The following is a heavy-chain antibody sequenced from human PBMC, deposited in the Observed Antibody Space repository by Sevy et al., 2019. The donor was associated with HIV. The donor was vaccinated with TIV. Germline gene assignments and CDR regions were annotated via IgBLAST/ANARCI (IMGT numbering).Heavy chain of an antibody. CDR2: ISYDGSNK. CDR3: AREVGGFNWRPSYFDS. Sequence: GGSLRLSCAASGFTFSSYGMHWVRQAPGKGLEWVAVISYDGSNKYYANSVKGRFAISRDNGKNSVSLQMNGLRVEDTALYYCAREVGGFNWRPSYFDSWGQGTLVTVSS. D-gene: IGHD3-3*01. V-gene: IGHV3-30*03. CDR1: GFTFSSYG. J-gene: IGHJ4*02.